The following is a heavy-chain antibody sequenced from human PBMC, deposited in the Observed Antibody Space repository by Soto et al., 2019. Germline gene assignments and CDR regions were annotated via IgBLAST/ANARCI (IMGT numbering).Heavy chain of an antibody. D-gene: IGHD2-2*01. V-gene: IGHV3-7*01. CDR3: AREGDCSSTSCYYYYYYGMDV. J-gene: IGHJ6*02. CDR1: GFTFSSYW. Sequence: GGSLRLSCAASGFTFSSYWMSWVRQAPGKGLEWVANIKQDGSEKYYVDSVKGRFTISRDNAKNSLYLQMNSLRAEDTAVYYCAREGDCSSTSCYYYYYYGMDVWGQGTTVTVSS. CDR2: IKQDGSEK.